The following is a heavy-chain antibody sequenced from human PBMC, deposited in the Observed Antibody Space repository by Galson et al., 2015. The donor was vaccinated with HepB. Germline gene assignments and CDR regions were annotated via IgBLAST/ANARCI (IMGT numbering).Heavy chain of an antibody. CDR2: IYYSGST. J-gene: IGHJ4*02. CDR3: ARAGYDYYDSSGCGPCVYYFDY. V-gene: IGHV4-61*08. Sequence: LVKPTQTLTLTCTFSGFSLSTSGVGVAWIRQPPGKGLEWIGYIYYSGSTNYNPSLKSRVTIPVDTSKNQFSLKLSSVTAADTAVYYCARAGYDYYDSSGCGPCVYYFDYWGQGTLVTVSS. D-gene: IGHD3-22*01. CDR1: GFSLSTSGVG.